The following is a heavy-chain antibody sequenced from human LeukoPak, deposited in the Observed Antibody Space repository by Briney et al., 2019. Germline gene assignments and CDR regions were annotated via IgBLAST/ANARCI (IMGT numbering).Heavy chain of an antibody. V-gene: IGHV3-66*01. CDR2: IYSGGST. CDR1: GFTVSNNF. Sequence: GGSLRLSCAASGFTVSNNFMSWVRQAPGKGLEWVSVIYSGGSTNYADSVKGRFTISRDISKNMLYLQMNSLRAEDTAVYYCARESTSGWSLFDYWGQGALVTVSS. D-gene: IGHD6-19*01. J-gene: IGHJ4*02. CDR3: ARESTSGWSLFDY.